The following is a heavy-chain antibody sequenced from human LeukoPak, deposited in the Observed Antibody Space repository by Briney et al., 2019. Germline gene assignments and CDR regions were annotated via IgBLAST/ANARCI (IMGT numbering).Heavy chain of an antibody. J-gene: IGHJ4*02. D-gene: IGHD2/OR15-2a*01. CDR1: GGTFSSYA. Sequence: SVKVSCKASGGTFSSYAISWVRQAPGQGLEWMGGIIPIFGTANYAQKFQGRVTITADESTSTAYMELRSLRSDDTAVYYCARDMTPYRALSTANDYWGQGTLVTVSS. V-gene: IGHV1-69*13. CDR2: IIPIFGTA. CDR3: ARDMTPYRALSTANDY.